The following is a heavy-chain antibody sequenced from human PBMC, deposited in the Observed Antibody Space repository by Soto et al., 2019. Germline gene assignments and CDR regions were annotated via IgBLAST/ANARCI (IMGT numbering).Heavy chain of an antibody. CDR2: ISYDGSNK. D-gene: IGHD5-12*01. Sequence: QVQLVESGGGVVQPGRSLRLSCAASGFTFSSYGMHWVRQAPGKGLEWVAVISYDGSNKYYADSVKGRFTISRDNSKNTLYLQMNSLRAEDTALYYCALSEWLRNELDYWGQGTLVTVSS. CDR3: ALSEWLRNELDY. V-gene: IGHV3-30*03. CDR1: GFTFSSYG. J-gene: IGHJ4*02.